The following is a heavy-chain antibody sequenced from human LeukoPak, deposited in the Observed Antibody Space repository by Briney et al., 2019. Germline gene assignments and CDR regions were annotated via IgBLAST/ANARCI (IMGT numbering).Heavy chain of an antibody. D-gene: IGHD3-16*01. Sequence: ASVKVSCKASGYTFTTYGIGWVRQAPGQGLEWMGWISGYNGNTNYAQKFQGRVTMTTDISTSTAYMELRSLRSDDTAVYYCARTSHESVLYWSDPWGQGTLVNVSS. V-gene: IGHV1-18*01. CDR3: ARTSHESVLYWSDP. CDR2: ISGYNGNT. J-gene: IGHJ5*02. CDR1: GYTFTTYG.